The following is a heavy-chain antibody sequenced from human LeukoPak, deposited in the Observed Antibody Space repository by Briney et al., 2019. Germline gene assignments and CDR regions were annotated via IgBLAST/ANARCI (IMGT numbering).Heavy chain of an antibody. J-gene: IGHJ4*02. V-gene: IGHV4-59*01. Sequence: PSETLSLTCIVSGGSISTYYWSWIRQPLGKGLEWIGYIYDSGSTNYNPSLKSRVTISEDTSKRQFSLKLRSVTAADTAVYYCARVVGRYCSSTSCYIDYWGQGTLVTVSS. CDR3: ARVVGRYCSSTSCYIDY. CDR1: GGSISTYY. CDR2: IYDSGST. D-gene: IGHD2-2*02.